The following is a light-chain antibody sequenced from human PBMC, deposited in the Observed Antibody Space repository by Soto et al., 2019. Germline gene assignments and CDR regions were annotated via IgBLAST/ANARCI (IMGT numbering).Light chain of an antibody. CDR3: CSYAGSYTLSWL. Sequence: QSVLTQPRSVSGSPGQSVTISCTGTSSDVGGYNYVSWYQQHPGKAPKLMIYDVSKRPSGVPDRFSGSKSGNTASLTISGLQAEDEADYYCCSYAGSYTLSWLFGGGTKLTVL. CDR2: DVS. V-gene: IGLV2-11*01. CDR1: SSDVGGYNY. J-gene: IGLJ3*02.